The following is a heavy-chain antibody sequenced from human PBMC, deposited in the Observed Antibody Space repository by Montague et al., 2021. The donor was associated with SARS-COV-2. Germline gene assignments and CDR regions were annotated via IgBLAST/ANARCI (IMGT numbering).Heavy chain of an antibody. V-gene: IGHV4-59*01. J-gene: IGHJ4*02. CDR3: ARHTRGWQPFDF. D-gene: IGHD6-19*01. CDR1: GGSIRSYY. Sequence: SETLSLTSTVSGGSIRSYYWSWIRQPPGKGLERIGEIYSSGSTNYNPSLKSRVTISMDTSKSQFSLKLTSVTAADTAVYYCARHTRGWQPFDFWGQGTLVTVSS. CDR2: IYSSGST.